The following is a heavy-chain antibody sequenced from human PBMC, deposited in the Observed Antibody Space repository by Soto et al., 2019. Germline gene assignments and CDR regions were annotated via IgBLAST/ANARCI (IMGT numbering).Heavy chain of an antibody. Sequence: SETLSLTCAVYGGSFSGYYWSWIRQPPGKGLEWIGEINHSGSTNYNPSLKSRVTISVDTPKNQFSLKLSSVTAADTAVYYCARGPEAPLTTRASYDSSGYYWFDPWGQGTLVTVSS. D-gene: IGHD3-22*01. V-gene: IGHV4-34*01. CDR2: INHSGST. J-gene: IGHJ5*02. CDR1: GGSFSGYY. CDR3: ARGPEAPLTTRASYDSSGYYWFDP.